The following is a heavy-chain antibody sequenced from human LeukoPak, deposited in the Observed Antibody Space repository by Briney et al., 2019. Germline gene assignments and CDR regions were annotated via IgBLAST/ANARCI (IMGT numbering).Heavy chain of an antibody. D-gene: IGHD3-16*02. CDR3: ARELPYYDYVWGSYRIIDY. Sequence: SETLSLTCTVSGGSISSGDYYWSWIRQPPGKGLEWIGYIYYSGGTYYNPSLKSRVTISVDTSKNQFSLKLSSVTAADTAVYYCARELPYYDYVWGSYRIIDYWGQGTLVTVSS. J-gene: IGHJ4*02. CDR1: GGSISSGDYY. V-gene: IGHV4-30-4*08. CDR2: IYYSGGT.